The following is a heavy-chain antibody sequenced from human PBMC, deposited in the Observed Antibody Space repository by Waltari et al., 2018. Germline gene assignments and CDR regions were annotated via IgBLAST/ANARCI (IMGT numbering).Heavy chain of an antibody. Sequence: QVQLVQSGAEVKKPGASVKVSCKASGYTFTSYDINWVRQATGQGLEWMGWMNPNSGNTGYAQKFQGRVTMTRNTSISTAYMELSSLRSEDTAVYYCARESRYDFWSGNYFDYWGQGTLVTVSS. CDR2: MNPNSGNT. CDR3: ARESRYDFWSGNYFDY. J-gene: IGHJ4*02. V-gene: IGHV1-8*01. CDR1: GYTFTSYD. D-gene: IGHD3-3*01.